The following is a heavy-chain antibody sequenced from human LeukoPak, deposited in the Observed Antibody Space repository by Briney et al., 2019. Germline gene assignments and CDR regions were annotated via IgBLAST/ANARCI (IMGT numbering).Heavy chain of an antibody. V-gene: IGHV3-30*02. J-gene: IGHJ3*02. D-gene: IGHD3-16*01. CDR1: GFTFSSYG. Sequence: PGGSLRLSCAASGFTFSSYGMHWVRQAPGKGLEWVAFIRYDGSNKYYADSVKGRFTISRDNSKNTLYLQMNSLRAEDTALYYCAKNQGGAPADDAFDIWGQGTMVTVSS. CDR3: AKNQGGAPADDAFDI. CDR2: IRYDGSNK.